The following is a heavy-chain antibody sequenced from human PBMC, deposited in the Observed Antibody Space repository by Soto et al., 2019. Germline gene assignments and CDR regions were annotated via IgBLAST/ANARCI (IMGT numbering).Heavy chain of an antibody. V-gene: IGHV3-23*01. Sequence: LRLSCAASGFTFSSYAMTWARQAPGKGLEWVSGISGSGGSTYYADSVKGRFTISRDNSKNTMYLQMNSLRAEDTAVYYCAKGVRSYYYYGMDVWGQGTTVTVS. D-gene: IGHD3-22*01. CDR3: AKGVRSYYYYGMDV. CDR1: GFTFSSYA. CDR2: ISGSGGST. J-gene: IGHJ6*02.